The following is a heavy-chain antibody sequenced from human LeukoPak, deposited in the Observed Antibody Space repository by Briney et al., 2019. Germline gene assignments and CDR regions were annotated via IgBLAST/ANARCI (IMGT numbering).Heavy chain of an antibody. Sequence: PSETLSLTCAVYGGSFSGYYWSWIRQPPGKGLEWIGEINHSGSTNYNPSLKSRVTISVDTSKNQFSLKLSSVTAADTAVYYCARVDGWAYSGYDAFAFLRAPWGQGTLVTVSS. J-gene: IGHJ5*02. CDR1: GGSFSGYY. CDR2: INHSGST. V-gene: IGHV4-34*01. CDR3: ARVDGWAYSGYDAFAFLRAP. D-gene: IGHD5-12*01.